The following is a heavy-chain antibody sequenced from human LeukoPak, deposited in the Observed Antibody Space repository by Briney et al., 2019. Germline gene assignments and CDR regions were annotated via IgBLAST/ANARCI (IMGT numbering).Heavy chain of an antibody. Sequence: GGSLRLSCAASGFTFSTYAMSWVRQAPGKGLEWVSTIGGSGGGTYYADSVKGRFTISRDNSKNTLYLQMNSLRAEDTAIYYCAKNGDRGAYCTGGTCYPYFYYYMDVWGKGTTVTI. CDR2: IGGSGGGT. J-gene: IGHJ6*03. D-gene: IGHD2-15*01. CDR3: AKNGDRGAYCTGGTCYPYFYYYMDV. CDR1: GFTFSTYA. V-gene: IGHV3-23*01.